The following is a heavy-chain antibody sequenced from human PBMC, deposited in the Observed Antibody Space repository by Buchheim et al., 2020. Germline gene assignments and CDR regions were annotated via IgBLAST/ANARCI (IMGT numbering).Heavy chain of an antibody. Sequence: QVQLQQWGAGLLKPSETLSLTCTVSGGSISSSSYYWGWIRQPPGKGLEWIGSIYYSGSTYYNPSLKSRVTISVDTSKNQFSLKLSSVTAADTAVYYCARYGGLRLGELSLLSPFYYYYYYMDVWGKGTT. CDR2: IYYSGST. J-gene: IGHJ6*03. D-gene: IGHD3-16*02. CDR3: ARYGGLRLGELSLLSPFYYYYYYMDV. CDR1: GGSISSSSYY. V-gene: IGHV4-39*01.